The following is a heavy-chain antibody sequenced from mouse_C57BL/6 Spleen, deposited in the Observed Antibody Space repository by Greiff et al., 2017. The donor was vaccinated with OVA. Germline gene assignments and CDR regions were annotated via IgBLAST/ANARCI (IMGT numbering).Heavy chain of an antibody. D-gene: IGHD2-4*01. CDR3: ARDRNDYDGGAMDY. J-gene: IGHJ4*01. CDR2: ISDGGSYT. CDR1: GFTFSSYA. V-gene: IGHV5-4*01. Sequence: DVMLVESGGGLVKPGGSLKLSCAASGFTFSSYAMSWVRQTPEKRLEWVATISDGGSYTYYPDNVKGRFTISRDNAKNNLYLQMSHLKSEDTAMYYCARDRNDYDGGAMDYWGQGTSVTVSS.